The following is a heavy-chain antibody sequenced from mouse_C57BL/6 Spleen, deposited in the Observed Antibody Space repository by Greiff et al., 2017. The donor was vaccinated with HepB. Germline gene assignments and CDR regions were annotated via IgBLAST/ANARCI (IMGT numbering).Heavy chain of an antibody. CDR1: GFTFSDYG. Sequence: EVQRVESGGGLVKPGGSLKLSCAASGFTFSDYGMHWVRQAPEKGLEWVAYISSGSSTIYYADTVKGRFTISRDNAKNTLFLQMTSLRSEDTAMYYCARPLYDGYPAYWGQGTLVTVSA. CDR2: ISSGSSTI. J-gene: IGHJ3*01. CDR3: ARPLYDGYPAY. V-gene: IGHV5-17*01. D-gene: IGHD2-3*01.